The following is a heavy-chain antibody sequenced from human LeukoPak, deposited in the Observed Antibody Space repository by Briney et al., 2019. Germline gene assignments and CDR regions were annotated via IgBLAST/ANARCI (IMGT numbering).Heavy chain of an antibody. CDR3: AKGYYYDSDGYYQHFDY. CDR2: ISYHGVTQ. V-gene: IGHV3-30-3*01. Sequence: GGSLRLSCRASGFTFGNYAMHWVRQVPGKGLEWVAVISYHGVTQYYADSVKGRFTISRDNSKNTLYLQMNSLRAEDTAVYYCAKGYYYDSDGYYQHFDYWGQGTLVTVSS. D-gene: IGHD3-22*01. J-gene: IGHJ4*02. CDR1: GFTFGNYA.